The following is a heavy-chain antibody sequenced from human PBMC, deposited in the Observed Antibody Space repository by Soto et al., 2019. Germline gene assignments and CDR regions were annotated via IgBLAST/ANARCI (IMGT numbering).Heavy chain of an antibody. CDR3: AKDPWNNWSGLFDP. CDR1: GFTFDDYA. J-gene: IGHJ5*02. V-gene: IGHV3-23*01. D-gene: IGHD1-1*01. CDR2: ISSSGSDT. Sequence: GGSLRLSCVTSGFTFDDYAITWLRQAPGKGLEWVCSISSSGSDTRCAGSVKGRFTISRDSSQSTVYLQMNSLRDEDMAVYYCAKDPWNNWSGLFDPWGQGTLVTVSS.